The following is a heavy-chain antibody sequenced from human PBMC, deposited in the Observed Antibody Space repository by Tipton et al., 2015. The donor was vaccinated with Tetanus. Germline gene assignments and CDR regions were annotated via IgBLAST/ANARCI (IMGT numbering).Heavy chain of an antibody. CDR1: GGTFNNYF. D-gene: IGHD3-10*01. Sequence: TLSLTCAVYGGTFNNYFWTWIRKPPGKGLERMGEINYDGSTNSSPSLKSRVTLSLDTTKKQVSLNLSSVTAADTAVYYCARGDYDGSGTYDVWGQGPTVPVPS. CDR2: INYDGST. V-gene: IGHV4-34*01. CDR3: ARGDYDGSGTYDV. J-gene: IGHJ6*02.